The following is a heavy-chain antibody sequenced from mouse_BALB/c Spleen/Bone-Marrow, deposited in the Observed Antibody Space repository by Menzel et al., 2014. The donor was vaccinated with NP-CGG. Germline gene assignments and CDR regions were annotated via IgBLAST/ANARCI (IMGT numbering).Heavy chain of an antibody. CDR2: ISSGGGYT. J-gene: IGHJ4*01. V-gene: IGHV5-6*01. D-gene: IGHD4-1*01. Sequence: EVKLVESGGDLVKPGGSLKLSCAASGFTFSTYGMSWVRQTPDKRLEWVATISSGGGYTYYQDSVKGRFTISRANANNALFLQMSSLKSEDTAMYYCTRQRNWDHYAMDYWGQGTSVAVSS. CDR3: TRQRNWDHYAMDY. CDR1: GFTFSTYG.